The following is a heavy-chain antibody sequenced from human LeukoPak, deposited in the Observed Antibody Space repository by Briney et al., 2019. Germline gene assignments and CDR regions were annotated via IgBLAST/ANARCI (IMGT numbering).Heavy chain of an antibody. J-gene: IGHJ6*02. CDR3: AREGGLDV. CDR2: INHNGNVN. V-gene: IGHV3-7*03. Sequence: GGCLRLSWAASACTFSSYWMNWAREAPWKGLEWVASINHNGNVNYYVDSVKGRFTISRDNAKNSLYLQMSNLRAEDTAVYFCAREGGLDVWGQGATVTVSS. CDR1: ACTFSSYW.